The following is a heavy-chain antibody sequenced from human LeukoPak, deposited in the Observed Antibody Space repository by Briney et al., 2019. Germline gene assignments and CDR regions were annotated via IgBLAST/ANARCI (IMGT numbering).Heavy chain of an antibody. CDR3: ARPSCSSTSCGADY. V-gene: IGHV1-2*02. CDR2: INPNSGGT. Sequence: GASVKVSCEASGYTFTGYYIQWVRQAPGQGLEWMGWINPNSGGTNYAQRFQGRVTMTRDTSISTAYMELSRLRSDDTAIYYCARPSCSSTSCGADYWGQGTLVTVSS. D-gene: IGHD2-2*01. CDR1: GYTFTGYY. J-gene: IGHJ4*02.